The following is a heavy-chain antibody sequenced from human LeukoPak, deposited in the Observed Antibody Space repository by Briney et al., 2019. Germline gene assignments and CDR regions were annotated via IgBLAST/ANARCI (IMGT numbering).Heavy chain of an antibody. CDR2: IKNKTNGGTT. V-gene: IGHV3-15*01. CDR3: TTTIVGVTTWFDP. CDR1: GFTLINAY. D-gene: IGHD1-26*01. Sequence: GGSLRVSCAASGFTLINAYMSWVRQAPGKGLEWVGRIKNKTNGGTTDYAAPVKGRFTISRDDSKNTLYLQMNSLKTEDTAVYYCTTTIVGVTTWFDPWGQGTLVTVSS. J-gene: IGHJ5*02.